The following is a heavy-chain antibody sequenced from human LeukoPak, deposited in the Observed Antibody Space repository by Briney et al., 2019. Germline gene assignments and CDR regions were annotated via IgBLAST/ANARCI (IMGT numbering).Heavy chain of an antibody. CDR2: IGATGRTT. CDR1: GFNFRRYG. CDR3: VKAVNYDRDAYYYVD. D-gene: IGHD3-22*01. J-gene: IGHJ3*01. Sequence: GGSLRLSCSASGFNFRRYGMHWVRQAPGKGLEYVSAIGATGRTTYYADSVKGRFTISRDNSKNTLYLQMSSLRTEDTAVYYCVKAVNYDRDAYYYVDWGQGTMVTVSS. V-gene: IGHV3-64D*09.